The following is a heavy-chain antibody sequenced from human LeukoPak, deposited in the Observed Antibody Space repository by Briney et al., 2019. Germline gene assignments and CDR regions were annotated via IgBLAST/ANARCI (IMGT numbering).Heavy chain of an antibody. CDR1: GFTFSSYG. CDR3: ARDSRGMDV. J-gene: IGHJ6*04. V-gene: IGHV3-33*01. Sequence: GGSPRLSCAASGFTFSSYGMHWVRQAPGKGLEWVAVIWYDGSNKYYADSVKGRFTISRDNSKNTLYLQMNSLRAEDTAVYYCARDSRGMDVWGKGTTVTVSS. CDR2: IWYDGSNK.